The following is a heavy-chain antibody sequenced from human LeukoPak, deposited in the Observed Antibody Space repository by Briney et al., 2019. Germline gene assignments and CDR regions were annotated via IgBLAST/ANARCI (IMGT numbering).Heavy chain of an antibody. CDR1: GYTFTGYY. CDR2: INPNSGGT. CDR3: ARSMGRIAAAGTPDIFDI. J-gene: IGHJ3*02. Sequence: ASVKVSCKASGYTFTGYYMHWVRQAPGQGLEWVGWINPNSGGTNYAQKFQGRVTMTRDTSISTAYMELSRLRSDDTAVYYCARSMGRIAAAGTPDIFDIWGQGTMVTVSS. D-gene: IGHD6-13*01. V-gene: IGHV1-2*02.